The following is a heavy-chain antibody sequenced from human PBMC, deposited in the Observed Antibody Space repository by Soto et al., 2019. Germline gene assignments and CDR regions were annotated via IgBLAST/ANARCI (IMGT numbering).Heavy chain of an antibody. CDR3: ATLWFGESPY. Sequence: QLQLQESGPGLVKPSETLSLTCTVSGGSISSSSYYWGWIRQPPGKGLEWIGSIYYSGSTYYNPSLQSRVTISVDTSKNQFARTLSSVTAADTAVYYCATLWFGESPYWGQGTLVTVSS. D-gene: IGHD3-10*01. CDR1: GGSISSSSYY. CDR2: IYYSGST. V-gene: IGHV4-39*01. J-gene: IGHJ4*02.